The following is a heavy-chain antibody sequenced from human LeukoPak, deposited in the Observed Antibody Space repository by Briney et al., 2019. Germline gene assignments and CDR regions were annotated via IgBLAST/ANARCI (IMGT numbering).Heavy chain of an antibody. V-gene: IGHV4-38-2*02. CDR3: ARVRDGYTGAYYFDY. Sequence: SETLSLTCTISVYSISSGYAWGWIGQPPGRGLEWIGRIYHSGGTYYTPSLQRRDSLSVDTSKNQTSLELSSVTAADTAVYYCARVRDGYTGAYYFDYWGQGTLVTVSS. CDR2: IYHSGGT. J-gene: IGHJ4*02. D-gene: IGHD5-24*01. CDR1: VYSISSGYA.